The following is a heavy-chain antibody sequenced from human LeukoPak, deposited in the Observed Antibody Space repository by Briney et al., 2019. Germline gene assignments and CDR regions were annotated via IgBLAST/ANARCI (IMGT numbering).Heavy chain of an antibody. Sequence: GGSLRLSCAASGFTFSSYEMNWVRQAPGKGLEWVSYISSSGSTIYYADSVKGRFTISRDNAKNSLYLQMNSLRAEDTAVYYCARLQWFGGYYFDYWGQGTLATVSS. V-gene: IGHV3-48*03. CDR1: GFTFSSYE. CDR3: ARLQWFGGYYFDY. D-gene: IGHD3-10*01. J-gene: IGHJ4*02. CDR2: ISSSGSTI.